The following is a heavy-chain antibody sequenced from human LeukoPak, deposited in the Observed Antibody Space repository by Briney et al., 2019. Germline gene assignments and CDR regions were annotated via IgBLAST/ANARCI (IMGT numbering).Heavy chain of an antibody. CDR2: IQQDGSEK. CDR1: GFTFSSYW. Sequence: GGSLRLSCAASGFTFSSYWMSWVRQAPGQGLEWVANIQQDGSEKYYVDSVKRRFTISRDNAKNSLYLQMTSLRAEDTAVYYCARGRRSDSSGPPYFDYWGQGTLVTVSS. D-gene: IGHD6-19*01. CDR3: ARGRRSDSSGPPYFDY. V-gene: IGHV3-7*01. J-gene: IGHJ4*02.